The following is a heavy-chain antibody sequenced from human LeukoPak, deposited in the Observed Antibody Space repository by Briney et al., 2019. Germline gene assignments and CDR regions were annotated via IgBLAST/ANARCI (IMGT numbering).Heavy chain of an antibody. V-gene: IGHV4-34*01. D-gene: IGHD2-15*01. CDR3: ARGVVVVAVSGAFDI. CDR1: GGSFSGYY. CDR2: INHGGST. Sequence: KASETLSLTCAVYGGSFSGYYWSWIRQPPGKGLEWIGEINHGGSTNYDPSLKSRVTISVDTSKNQFSLKLSSVTAADTAVYYCARGVVVVAVSGAFDIWGQGTMVTVSS. J-gene: IGHJ3*02.